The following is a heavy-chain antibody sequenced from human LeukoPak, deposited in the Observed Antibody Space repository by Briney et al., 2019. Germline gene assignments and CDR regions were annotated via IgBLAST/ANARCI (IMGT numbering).Heavy chain of an antibody. CDR3: ARVTAYYGSGTEVDY. D-gene: IGHD3-10*01. V-gene: IGHV1-2*02. CDR2: INPNSGGT. J-gene: IGHJ4*02. Sequence: GASVKVSCKASGYTFTGYYMHWVRQAPGQGLEWMGWINPNSGGTNYAQKFQGRVTMTRDTSISTAYMELSRLRSDDTAVYYCARVTAYYGSGTEVDYWGQGTLVTVSS. CDR1: GYTFTGYY.